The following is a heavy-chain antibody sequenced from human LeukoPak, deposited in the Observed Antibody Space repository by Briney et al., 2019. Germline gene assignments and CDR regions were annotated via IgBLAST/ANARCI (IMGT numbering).Heavy chain of an antibody. J-gene: IGHJ4*02. CDR2: ISYDGGNE. V-gene: IGHV3-30*19. CDR3: ASRYSSSWYVLDY. Sequence: GGSLRLSCAASGFTFSSYGMHWVRQAPGKGLEWVAVISYDGGNEYYADSVKGRFTISRDNSKNTLHLQMNSLRAEDTAVYYCASRYSSSWYVLDYWGQGTLVTVSS. D-gene: IGHD6-13*01. CDR1: GFTFSSYG.